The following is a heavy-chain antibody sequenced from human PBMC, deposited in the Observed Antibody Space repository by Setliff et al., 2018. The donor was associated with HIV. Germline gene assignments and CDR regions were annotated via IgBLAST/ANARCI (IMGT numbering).Heavy chain of an antibody. V-gene: IGHV4-4*07. CDR2: IYKSGSS. D-gene: IGHD2-2*01. CDR3: ARADCTSTSCFFGLGGGFFDS. Sequence: PSETLSLTCTVSGGSISGTYYWNWIRQPAGKGLEWVGRIYKSGSSNANPSLKSRVTMSVDTSRNQFSLTLKSVTAADTAVYYCARADCTSTSCFFGLGGGFFDSWGRGALVTVSS. CDR1: GGSISGTYY. J-gene: IGHJ4*02.